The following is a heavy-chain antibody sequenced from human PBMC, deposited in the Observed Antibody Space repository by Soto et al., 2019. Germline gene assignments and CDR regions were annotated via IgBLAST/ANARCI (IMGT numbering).Heavy chain of an antibody. V-gene: IGHV3-9*01. CDR2: ISWNSGSI. CDR1: GFTFDDYA. CDR3: AKDTRGGWYAFDY. Sequence: GGSLRLSCAASGFTFDDYAMHWVRQAPGKGLEWVSGISWNSGSIGYADSVKGRFTISRDNAKNSLYLQMNSLRAEDTALYYCAKDTRGGWYAFDYWGQGTLVTVSS. J-gene: IGHJ4*02. D-gene: IGHD6-19*01.